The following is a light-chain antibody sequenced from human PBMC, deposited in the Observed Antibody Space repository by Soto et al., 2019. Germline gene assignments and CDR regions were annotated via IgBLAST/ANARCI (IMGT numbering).Light chain of an antibody. Sequence: DIQITQSPSSLSASVGDRVTITCRATQSISIYLNWYQHKPGQAPHALIYAASSLQSGVPSRFSGSGSGTDFTLTITSLQPEDCATYYCQQTYTNPPTFGQGTKVDI. CDR3: QQTYTNPPT. J-gene: IGKJ1*01. V-gene: IGKV1-39*01. CDR1: QSISIY. CDR2: AAS.